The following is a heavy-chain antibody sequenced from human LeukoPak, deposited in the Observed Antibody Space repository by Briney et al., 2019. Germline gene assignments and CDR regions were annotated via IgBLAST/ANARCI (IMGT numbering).Heavy chain of an antibody. J-gene: IGHJ5*02. Sequence: WIRQPPGKGLEWVGRIKSKTDGGTTDYAAPVKGRFTISRDDSKNTLYLQMNSLKTEDTAMYYCTTDLGIAVAGTSWFDPWGQGTLVTVSS. CDR3: TTDLGIAVAGTSWFDP. D-gene: IGHD6-19*01. CDR2: IKSKTDGGTT. V-gene: IGHV3-15*01.